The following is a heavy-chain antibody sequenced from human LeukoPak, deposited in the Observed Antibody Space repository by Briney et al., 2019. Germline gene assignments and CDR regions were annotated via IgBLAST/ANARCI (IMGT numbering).Heavy chain of an antibody. Sequence: LPGGSLRLSCAASGFTFRGYSMSWVRQAPGEGLEWVSTISDSGGRTYYADSVKGRFTISRDDSKNTLYLQMNSLRAEDTAVYYCAKLTSYSFDYWGQGTLVTVSS. CDR2: ISDSGGRT. CDR1: GFTFRGYS. V-gene: IGHV3-23*01. CDR3: AKLTSYSFDY. J-gene: IGHJ4*02. D-gene: IGHD4-11*01.